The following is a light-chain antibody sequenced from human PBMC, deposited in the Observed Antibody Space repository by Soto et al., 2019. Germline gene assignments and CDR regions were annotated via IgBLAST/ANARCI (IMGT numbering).Light chain of an antibody. V-gene: IGKV1-5*03. CDR1: QSISSW. J-gene: IGKJ1*01. CDR2: KAS. Sequence: DIQMTQSPSTLSASVGDRVTITCRASQSISSWLAWYQQKPGKAPKRLIYKASSLESGVPSRFSGSGSGTDSTLTISSLQPDDFATYYCQQYNSLWTFGQGTKVEIK. CDR3: QQYNSLWT.